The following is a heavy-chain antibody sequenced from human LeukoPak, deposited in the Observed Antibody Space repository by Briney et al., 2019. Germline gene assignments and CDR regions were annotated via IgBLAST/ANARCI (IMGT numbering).Heavy chain of an antibody. CDR3: ARTHYDFWSGYWGYYYHYGMDV. CDR2: INPSGGST. Sequence: ASVKVSCKASGYTFTSYYMRWVRQAPGQGLEWMGIINPSGGSTTYAQKFQGRVTMTRDTSTSTVYMQLSSLRSEDTAVYYCARTHYDFWSGYWGYYYHYGMDVWGQGTTVTVSS. D-gene: IGHD3-3*01. J-gene: IGHJ6*02. V-gene: IGHV1-46*01. CDR1: GYTFTSYY.